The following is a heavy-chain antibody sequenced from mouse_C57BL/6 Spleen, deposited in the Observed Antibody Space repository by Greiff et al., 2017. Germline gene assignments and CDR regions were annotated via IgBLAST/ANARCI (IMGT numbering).Heavy chain of an antibody. CDR2: ILPGSGSN. J-gene: IGHJ3*01. V-gene: IGHV1-9*01. CDR1: GYTFTGYW. CDR3: AGFYYGYSWFAY. Sequence: VQLQQSGAELMKPGASVKLSCKATGYTFTGYWIEWVKQRPGHGLEWIGEILPGSGSNNYNEKFKGKATFTADSSSTTASMQLSSLTTEASAIYYCAGFYYGYSWFAYWGQGTLVTVSA. D-gene: IGHD2-2*01.